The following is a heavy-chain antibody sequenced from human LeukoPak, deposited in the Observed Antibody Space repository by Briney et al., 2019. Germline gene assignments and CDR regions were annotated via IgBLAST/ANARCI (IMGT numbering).Heavy chain of an antibody. D-gene: IGHD5-12*01. V-gene: IGHV3-23*01. CDR1: GFTFSSYA. CDR3: AKGRGYSGYDLVDY. CDR2: ISGSGGST. J-gene: IGHJ4*02. Sequence: AGGSLRLSCAASGFTFSSYAMSWVRQAPGKGLEWVSAISGSGGSTYYADSVKGRFTISRDNSKNTLYLQMNSLRAEDTAVYYCAKGRGYSGYDLVDYWGQGTLVTVSS.